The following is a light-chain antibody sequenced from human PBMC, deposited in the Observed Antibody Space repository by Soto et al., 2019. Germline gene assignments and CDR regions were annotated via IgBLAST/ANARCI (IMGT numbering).Light chain of an antibody. CDR1: QSVSSY. CDR2: DAS. Sequence: EIVLTQSPATLSLSPGERATLSCRASQSVSSYLAWYQQKPGQAPRLLIYDASNRATGIPARFSGSGSGTDFTLTISSLEPEDFAVYYCQQRSIWPQTFGQGTKLETK. CDR3: QQRSIWPQT. V-gene: IGKV3-11*01. J-gene: IGKJ2*01.